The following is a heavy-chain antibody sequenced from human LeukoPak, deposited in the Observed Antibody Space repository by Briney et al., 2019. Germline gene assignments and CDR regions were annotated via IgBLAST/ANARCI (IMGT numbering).Heavy chain of an antibody. D-gene: IGHD3-9*01. CDR2: IIPIFGTA. CDR3: ARAVLRYFDWTSYYYYYYMDV. CDR1: GGTFSSYA. J-gene: IGHJ6*03. Sequence: ASVKVSCKASGGTFSSYAISWVRPAPGQGLEWMGGIIPIFGTANYAQKFQGRVTITTDESTSTAYMELSSLRSEDTAVYYCARAVLRYFDWTSYYYYYYMDVWGKGTTVTVSS. V-gene: IGHV1-69*05.